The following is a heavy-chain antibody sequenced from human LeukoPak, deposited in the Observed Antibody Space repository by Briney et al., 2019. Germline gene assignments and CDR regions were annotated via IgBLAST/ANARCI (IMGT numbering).Heavy chain of an antibody. Sequence: SETLSLTCTVSGGSISSGSYYWSWIRQPAGKGLEWIGRIYTSGSTNYNPSLKSRVTISVDTSKNQFSLKLSSVTAADTAVYYCARVAANYYFDYWGQGTLVTVSS. CDR3: ARVAANYYFDY. V-gene: IGHV4-61*02. J-gene: IGHJ4*02. D-gene: IGHD2-15*01. CDR1: GGSISSGSYY. CDR2: IYTSGST.